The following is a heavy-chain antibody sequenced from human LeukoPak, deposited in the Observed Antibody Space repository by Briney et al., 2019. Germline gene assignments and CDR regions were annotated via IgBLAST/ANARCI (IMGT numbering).Heavy chain of an antibody. CDR3: AKEWYSGSPGDY. Sequence: PGGSLRLSCAASGFTFSSYGMHWVRQAPGKGLEWVAFTRYDGSNKYYADSVKGRFTISRDNSNNTLYLQMNSQRTEDTAVYYCAKEWYSGSPGDYWGQGTLVTVSS. J-gene: IGHJ4*02. V-gene: IGHV3-30*02. CDR2: TRYDGSNK. CDR1: GFTFSSYG. D-gene: IGHD1-26*01.